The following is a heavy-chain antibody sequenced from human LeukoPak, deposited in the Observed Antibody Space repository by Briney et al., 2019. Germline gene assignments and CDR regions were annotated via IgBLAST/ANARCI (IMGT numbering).Heavy chain of an antibody. CDR2: INTNTGNP. V-gene: IGHV7-4-1*02. D-gene: IGHD6-19*01. CDR1: GYTFTSYA. Sequence: GASVKVSCKASGYTFTSYAMNWVRQAPGQGLECMGWINTNTGNPTYAQGFTGRFVFSLDTSVSTAYLQISSLKAEDTAVYYCARARSGWASDAFDIWGQGTMVTVSS. CDR3: ARARSGWASDAFDI. J-gene: IGHJ3*02.